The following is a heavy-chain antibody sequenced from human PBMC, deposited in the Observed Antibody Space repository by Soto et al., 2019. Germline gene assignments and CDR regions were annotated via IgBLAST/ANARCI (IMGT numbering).Heavy chain of an antibody. CDR3: ARARLSRSWWFDP. J-gene: IGHJ5*02. D-gene: IGHD3-10*01. V-gene: IGHV4-59*01. Sequence: ETLSLTCTVSGGSISSYYWSWIRQPPGKGLEWIGYIYYSGSTNYNPSLKSRVTISVDTSKNQFSLKLSSVTAADTAVYYCARARLSRSWWFDPWGQGTLVTVSS. CDR1: GGSISSYY. CDR2: IYYSGST.